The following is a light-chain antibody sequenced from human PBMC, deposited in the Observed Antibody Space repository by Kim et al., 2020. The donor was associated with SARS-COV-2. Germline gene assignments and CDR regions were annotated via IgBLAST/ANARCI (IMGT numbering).Light chain of an antibody. CDR1: EEVSSGF. J-gene: IGKJ1*01. V-gene: IGKV3-20*01. CDR2: GVS. Sequence: LSPGERAPPSCGASEEVSSGFLAWYQHRPGQAPRLLIHGVSSRATGIPDRFSGSGSGTDFTLTISRLEAEDFAVYYCQQYGSSRTFGQGTKVDIK. CDR3: QQYGSSRT.